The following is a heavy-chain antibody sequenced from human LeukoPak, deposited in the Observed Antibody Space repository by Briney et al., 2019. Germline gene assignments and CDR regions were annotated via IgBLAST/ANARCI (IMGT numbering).Heavy chain of an antibody. J-gene: IGHJ4*02. Sequence: ASVEVSCKASGYTFTSYGISWVRQAPGQGLEWMGWINPNSGGTNYAQKFQGRVTMTRDTSISTAYMELSRLRSDDTAVYYCARVLAGTIVYWGQGTLVTVSS. V-gene: IGHV1-2*02. CDR1: GYTFTSYG. CDR3: ARVLAGTIVY. CDR2: INPNSGGT. D-gene: IGHD1-7*01.